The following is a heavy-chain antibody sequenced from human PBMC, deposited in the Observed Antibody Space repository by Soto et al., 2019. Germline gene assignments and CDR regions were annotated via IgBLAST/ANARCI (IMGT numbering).Heavy chain of an antibody. V-gene: IGHV1-2*02. Sequence: ASVKVSCKASGYTFTDYYMHWVRQAPGQGLEWMGWINPNSGGTNYAQKFQGRVTMTRDASISTAYMELSRLRSDDTAVYYCARKLELRGSYYYYYDMDVWGQGTTVTVSS. D-gene: IGHD1-7*01. J-gene: IGHJ6*02. CDR2: INPNSGGT. CDR3: ARKLELRGSYYYYYDMDV. CDR1: GYTFTDYY.